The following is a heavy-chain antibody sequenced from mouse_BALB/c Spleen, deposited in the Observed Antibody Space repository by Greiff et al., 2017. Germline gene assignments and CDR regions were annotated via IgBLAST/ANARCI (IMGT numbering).Heavy chain of an antibody. CDR3: AKQGFDLNYGYYYAMDY. Sequence: VKLMESGPGLVAPSQSLSITCTVSGFSLTDYGVSWIRQPPGKGLEWLGVIWGGGSTYYNSALKSRLSISKDNSKSQVFLKMNSLQTDDTAMYYCAKQGFDLNYGYYYAMDYWGQGTSVTVSS. J-gene: IGHJ4*01. CDR1: GFSLTDYG. D-gene: IGHD1-2*01. V-gene: IGHV2-6-5*01. CDR2: IWGGGST.